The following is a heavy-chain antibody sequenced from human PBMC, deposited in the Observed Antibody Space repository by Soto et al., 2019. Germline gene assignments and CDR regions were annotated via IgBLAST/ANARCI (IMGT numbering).Heavy chain of an antibody. J-gene: IGHJ4*02. D-gene: IGHD2-15*01. Sequence: ASVKVSCKASGYTFTTYGFNWVRQAPGQGLEWMGWISPYNGDTNYAQNFQGRVTLTTDTSTSTAYMELRSLTSDDTAVYYCARTPRAQMIVLEAATRFDYWGQGTLVTVSS. V-gene: IGHV1-18*04. CDR2: ISPYNGDT. CDR3: ARTPRAQMIVLEAATRFDY. CDR1: GYTFTTYG.